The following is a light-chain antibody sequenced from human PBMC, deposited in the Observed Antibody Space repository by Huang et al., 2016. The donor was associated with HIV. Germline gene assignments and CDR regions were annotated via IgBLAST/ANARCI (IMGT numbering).Light chain of an antibody. CDR3: QQYNNWPPIT. CDR1: QSVSSN. J-gene: IGKJ5*01. Sequence: EIVMTQSPVTLSVSPGERATLSCRARQSVSSNLAWYQQNPGQAPRLLIYGASTRATGVPARFSGSGSGTEFTLTISSLQSEDFALYYCQQYNNWPPITFGQGTRLEIK. V-gene: IGKV3-15*01. CDR2: GAS.